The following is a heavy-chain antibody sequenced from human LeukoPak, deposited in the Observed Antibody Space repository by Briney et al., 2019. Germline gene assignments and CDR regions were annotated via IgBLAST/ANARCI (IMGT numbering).Heavy chain of an antibody. D-gene: IGHD3-22*01. CDR1: GFTVSSNY. CDR3: ARAPYDRNSYRVDY. V-gene: IGHV3-53*01. CDR2: IYGGGYT. Sequence: GGSETLSCAASGFTVSSNYMSWVRQAPGKGLEWVSVIYGGGYTYYSDSVEGRFTISRDKSKNTLYLQMNSLRAEDTAVYYCARAPYDRNSYRVDYWGQGALVTVSP. J-gene: IGHJ4*02.